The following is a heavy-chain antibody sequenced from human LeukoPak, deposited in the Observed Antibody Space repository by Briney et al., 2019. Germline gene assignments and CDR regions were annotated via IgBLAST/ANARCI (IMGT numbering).Heavy chain of an antibody. J-gene: IGHJ4*02. Sequence: GGSLRLSCAASGFTFSSYAMSWVRQAPGKGLEWVSAISGSGGSTYYADSVKGRFTISRDNSKNTLYLQMNSLRAEDTAVYYCARDRYDYVWGSYRDYWGQGTLVTVSS. CDR1: GFTFSSYA. CDR2: ISGSGGST. D-gene: IGHD3-16*02. V-gene: IGHV3-23*01. CDR3: ARDRYDYVWGSYRDY.